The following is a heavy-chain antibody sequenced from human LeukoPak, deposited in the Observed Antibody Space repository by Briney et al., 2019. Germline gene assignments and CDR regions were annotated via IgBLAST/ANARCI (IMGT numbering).Heavy chain of an antibody. CDR2: ISGDAVTT. CDR1: GFIFNAHS. Sequence: GGSLRLSCGGSGFIFNAHSMHWVRQPPGKGLEWVSLISGDAVTTYYADSVKGRFTISRDNSKNTLYLQMNSLRTEDTAVYYCARVNWNDLGYYFDYWGQGTLVTVSS. V-gene: IGHV3-43*01. J-gene: IGHJ4*02. CDR3: ARVNWNDLGYYFDY. D-gene: IGHD1-1*01.